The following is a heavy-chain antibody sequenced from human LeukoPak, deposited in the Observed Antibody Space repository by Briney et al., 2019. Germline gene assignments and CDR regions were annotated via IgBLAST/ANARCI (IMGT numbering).Heavy chain of an antibody. V-gene: IGHV3-48*02. J-gene: IGHJ4*02. CDR3: ARTVTSFYYFDY. CDR2: LSSSRSTM. Sequence: GGSLRLSCAASGFTFSSYSMSWVSQAPGKGLEWVSFLSSSRSTMFYADSVKGRFTISRDNAKNSLFLQMNSLRDEDTAVYYCARTVTSFYYFDYWGLGALVTVSS. D-gene: IGHD4-17*01. CDR1: GFTFSSYS.